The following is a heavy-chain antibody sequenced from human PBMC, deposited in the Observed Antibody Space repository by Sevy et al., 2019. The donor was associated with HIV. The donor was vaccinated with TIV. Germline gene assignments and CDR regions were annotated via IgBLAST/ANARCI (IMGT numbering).Heavy chain of an antibody. D-gene: IGHD4-17*01. CDR1: GFTFSSYE. CDR3: AGDLPPSATTVAHFDC. J-gene: IGHJ4*02. V-gene: IGHV3-48*03. Sequence: GGSLRLSCAASGFTFSSYEMSWVRQAPGKGLEWVSYISNSGTTIYYSDSVKGRFTISGDNARNSLYLQMNSLRAEDTAIYCCAGDLPPSATTVAHFDCWGQGSLVTVSS. CDR2: ISNSGTTI.